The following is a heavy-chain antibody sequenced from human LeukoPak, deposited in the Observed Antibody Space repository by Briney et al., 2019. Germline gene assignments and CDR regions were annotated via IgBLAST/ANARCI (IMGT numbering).Heavy chain of an antibody. V-gene: IGHV3-48*03. D-gene: IGHD2-15*01. CDR1: GFTFSSYE. CDR2: ISTTGSSI. CDR3: ARRVVVAAGGSDY. Sequence: TGGSLRPSCAASGFTFSSYEMNWVRQAPGKGLEWVSYISTTGSSIYYADSVKGRFTISRDNVKNLLYLQMNSLRAEDTAVYYCARRVVVAAGGSDYWGQGTLVTVSS. J-gene: IGHJ4*02.